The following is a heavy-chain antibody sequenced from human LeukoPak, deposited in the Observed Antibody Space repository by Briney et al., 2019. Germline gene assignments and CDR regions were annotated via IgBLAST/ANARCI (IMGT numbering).Heavy chain of an antibody. CDR1: RFTFSSYT. V-gene: IGHV3-21*04. CDR2: IDPSSTYI. CDR3: ATPLNWNLDAFDI. Sequence: GGSLRLSCSASRFTFSSYTMNWVRQAPGKGLKWVSSIDPSSTYIYYADSVKGRFTISRDNSKNTLYLQMNSLRAEDTAVYYCATPLNWNLDAFDIWGQGTMVTVSS. D-gene: IGHD1-1*01. J-gene: IGHJ3*02.